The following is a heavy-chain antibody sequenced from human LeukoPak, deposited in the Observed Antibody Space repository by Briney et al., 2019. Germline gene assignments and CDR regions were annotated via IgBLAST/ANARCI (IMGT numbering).Heavy chain of an antibody. CDR2: ISSTSAYI. Sequence: GGSLRLSCAASGFTFSSYSMNWVRQAPGKGLEWVSSISSTSAYIYYADSVKGRFTISRDNVDNVVYLQMNSLGAEDTAVYYCARLPGVGAMGGDAFDIWGQGTMVTVSS. J-gene: IGHJ3*02. CDR3: ARLPGVGAMGGDAFDI. CDR1: GFTFSSYS. V-gene: IGHV3-21*01. D-gene: IGHD1-26*01.